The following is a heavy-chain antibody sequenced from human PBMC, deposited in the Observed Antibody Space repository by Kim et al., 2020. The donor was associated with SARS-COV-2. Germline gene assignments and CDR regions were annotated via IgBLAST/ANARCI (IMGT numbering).Heavy chain of an antibody. Sequence: SETLSLTCAVSGGSISSGGYSWSWIRQPPGKGLEWIGYIYYSGSTYYNPSLKSRVTISVDRSKNQFSLKLSSVTAADTAVYYCARVSGDYGPMAYYFDYWGQGTLVTVSS. CDR3: ARVSGDYGPMAYYFDY. J-gene: IGHJ4*02. CDR2: IYYSGST. CDR1: GGSISSGGYS. V-gene: IGHV4-30-2*01. D-gene: IGHD4-17*01.